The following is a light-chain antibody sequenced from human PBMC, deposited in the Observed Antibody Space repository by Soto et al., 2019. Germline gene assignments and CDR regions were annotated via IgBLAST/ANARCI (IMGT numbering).Light chain of an antibody. CDR3: QKYNSALTWT. CDR2: AAS. J-gene: IGKJ1*01. Sequence: DIPMTQSPSSLSASVGDRVTITGRASQGISNYLAWYQQKPGKVPKLLIYAASTLQSGVPSRFSGSGSGTDFTLTISSLQPEDVATYYCQKYNSALTWTFGQGTKVEIK. V-gene: IGKV1-27*01. CDR1: QGISNY.